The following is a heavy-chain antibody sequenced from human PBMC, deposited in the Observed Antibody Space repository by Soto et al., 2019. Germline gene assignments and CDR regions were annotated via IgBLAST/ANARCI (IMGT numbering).Heavy chain of an antibody. D-gene: IGHD4-17*01. CDR1: GFTFSSYA. CDR3: AKDSLKNVYGDSLDY. Sequence: EVQLLESGGGLVQPGGSLRLSCAASGFTFSSYAMSWVRQAPGKGLEWVSAISGSGGSTYYADSVKGRFTISRDNSKNALYLQMNSLRAEDTAVYYCAKDSLKNVYGDSLDYWGQGTLVTVSS. CDR2: ISGSGGST. J-gene: IGHJ4*02. V-gene: IGHV3-23*01.